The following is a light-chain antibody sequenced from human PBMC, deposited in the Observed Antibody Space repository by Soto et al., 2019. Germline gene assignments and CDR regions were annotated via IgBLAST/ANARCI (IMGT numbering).Light chain of an antibody. CDR1: MRDVGAYNL. Sequence: QSALTQPASVSGSAGQSITISCSGTMRDVGAYNLVSWYQQHPGTAPKLIIYEVRNRPSGISSRFSGSRSGNTASLTISGLQPEDEGDYYCSAXXAXSTLVFGGGTKLTVL. CDR2: EVR. V-gene: IGLV2-14*01. J-gene: IGLJ3*02. CDR3: SAXXAXSTLV.